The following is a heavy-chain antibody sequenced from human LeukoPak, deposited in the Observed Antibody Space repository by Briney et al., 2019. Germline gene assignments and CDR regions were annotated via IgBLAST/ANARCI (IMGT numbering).Heavy chain of an antibody. V-gene: IGHV3-21*01. CDR3: ARGRSSSWSFDY. CDR2: ISSSSSYI. D-gene: IGHD6-13*01. CDR1: RFTFSSYG. Sequence: PGGSLRLSCAASRFTFSSYGMHWVRQAPGKGLEWVSSISSSSSYIYYADSVKGRFTISRDNAKNSLYLQMNSLRAEDTAVYYCARGRSSSWSFDYWGQGTLVTVSS. J-gene: IGHJ4*02.